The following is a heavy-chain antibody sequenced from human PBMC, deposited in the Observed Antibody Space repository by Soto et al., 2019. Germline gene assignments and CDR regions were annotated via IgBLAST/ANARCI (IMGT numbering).Heavy chain of an antibody. D-gene: IGHD6-19*01. CDR1: GFTFSSSA. CDR3: ARCTVDTIVTSGWCHYLDP. CDR2: VSGSGGTT. V-gene: IGHV3-23*01. Sequence: EVQLLDSGGGLVQPGGYLRLSCAASGFTFSSSAMSWVRQAPGKGLEWVSAVSGSGGTTYYADSVRGRFTISRDNSKNTLYLQMNSLIAEDTAIYFCARCTVDTIVTSGWCHYLDPWGQGTLVTVSS. J-gene: IGHJ5*02.